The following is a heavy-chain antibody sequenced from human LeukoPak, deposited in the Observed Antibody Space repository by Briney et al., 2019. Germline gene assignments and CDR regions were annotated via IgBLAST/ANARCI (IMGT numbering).Heavy chain of an antibody. D-gene: IGHD3-10*01. V-gene: IGHV1-69*05. Sequence: SVKVSCKASGGTFSSYAISWVRQAPGQGLEWMGRIIPIFGTANYAQKFQGRVTITTDESTSTAYMELSSLRSEDTAVYYCARDRTYYYGSGSYDPTYYFDYWGQGTLVTVSS. CDR3: ARDRTYYYGSGSYDPTYYFDY. CDR2: IIPIFGTA. CDR1: GGTFSSYA. J-gene: IGHJ4*02.